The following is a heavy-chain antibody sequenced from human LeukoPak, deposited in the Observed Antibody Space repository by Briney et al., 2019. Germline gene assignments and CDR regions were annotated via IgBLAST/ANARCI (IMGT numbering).Heavy chain of an antibody. Sequence: SGTLSLTCTVSGGSISSYYWSWIRQPPGKGLEWIGYIYYSGSTNYNPSLKSRVTISVDTSKNQFSLKLSSVTAADTAVYYCARESIAARQYYFDYWGQGTLVTVSS. CDR2: IYYSGST. CDR1: GGSISSYY. V-gene: IGHV4-59*08. CDR3: ARESIAARQYYFDY. J-gene: IGHJ4*02. D-gene: IGHD6-6*01.